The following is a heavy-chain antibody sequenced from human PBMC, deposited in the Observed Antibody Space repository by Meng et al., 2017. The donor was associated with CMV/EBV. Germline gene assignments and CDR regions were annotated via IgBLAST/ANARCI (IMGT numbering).Heavy chain of an antibody. V-gene: IGHV3-7*01. CDR2: IKQDGSEK. CDR3: ARGRLRFDY. CDR1: GFTFSSYW. Sequence: GESLKISCAASGFTFSSYWMSWVRQAPGKGLEWVANIKQDGSEKYYVDSVKGRFTISRDNAKNSLYLQMNSLRAEDTAVYYCARGRLRFDYWGQGTLVTVS. D-gene: IGHD2-15*01. J-gene: IGHJ4*02.